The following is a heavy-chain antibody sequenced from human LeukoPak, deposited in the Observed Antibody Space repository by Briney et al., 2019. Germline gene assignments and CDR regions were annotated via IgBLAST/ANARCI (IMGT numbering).Heavy chain of an antibody. CDR2: ISDSGGTT. CDR1: GFTFSNLA. CDR3: AKDARRSSGWYFFDH. J-gene: IGHJ4*02. V-gene: IGHV3-23*01. Sequence: GGSLTLSCAASGFTFSNLAMGWVRQAPGKGLEWVSVISDSGGTTYYADSVKGRFTISRDNSRNTLYLQMNSLRVEDTAVYYCAKDARRSSGWYFFDHWGQGTLVTVSS. D-gene: IGHD6-19*01.